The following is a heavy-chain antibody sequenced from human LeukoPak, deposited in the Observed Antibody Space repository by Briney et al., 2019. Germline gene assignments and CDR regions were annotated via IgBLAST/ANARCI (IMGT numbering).Heavy chain of an antibody. CDR2: MNPNSGNT. V-gene: IGHV1-8*02. CDR3: ARGLSSGDY. CDR1: GGTLSNYA. Sequence: GASVKVSCKASGGTLSNYAINWVRQAPGQGVEWMGWMNPNSGNTGYAQKFQGRVTMTRNTSISTAYMELSSLRSEDTAVYYCARGLSSGDYWGQGTLVTVSS. D-gene: IGHD6-19*01. J-gene: IGHJ4*02.